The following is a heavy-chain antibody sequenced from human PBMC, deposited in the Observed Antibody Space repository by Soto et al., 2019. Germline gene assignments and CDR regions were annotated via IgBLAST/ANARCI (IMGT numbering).Heavy chain of an antibody. V-gene: IGHV3-23*01. CDR2: ISGSGGST. Sequence: EVQLLESGGGLVQPGGSLRLSCAASGFTFSSYAMSWVRQAPGKGLEWVSAISGSGGSTYYADSVKGRFTISRDNSKNTLYLQMNSLRAEDTAVYYCAKAGPSTPIVGVGAATEFDYWGQGTLVTGSS. J-gene: IGHJ4*02. D-gene: IGHD2-15*01. CDR3: AKAGPSTPIVGVGAATEFDY. CDR1: GFTFSSYA.